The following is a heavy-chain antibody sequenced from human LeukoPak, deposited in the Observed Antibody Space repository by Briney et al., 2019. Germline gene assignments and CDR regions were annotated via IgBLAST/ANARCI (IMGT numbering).Heavy chain of an antibody. CDR3: ARDHKEAVAGSTYYYYGMDV. J-gene: IGHJ6*02. CDR1: GNTFTNYF. V-gene: IGHV1-46*01. Sequence: ASVKVSCKASGNTFTNYFIHWVRLAPGQGLEWMGIINPGGSSTTYAQKFQDRVTMTRDTSTSTVYVELSSLRSDDTAVYYCARDHKEAVAGSTYYYYGMDVWGQGTTVTVSS. D-gene: IGHD6-19*01. CDR2: INPGGSST.